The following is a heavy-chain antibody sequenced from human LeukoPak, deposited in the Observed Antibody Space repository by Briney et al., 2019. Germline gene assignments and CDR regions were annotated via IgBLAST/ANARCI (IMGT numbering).Heavy chain of an antibody. CDR2: INHSGST. D-gene: IGHD6-19*01. CDR1: GGSFSGYY. J-gene: IGHJ4*02. Sequence: SETLSLTCAVYGGSFSGYYWSWIRQPPGKGLEWIGEINHSGSTTYNPSLKSRVTISVDTSKNQFSLKRSSVTAADTAVYYCAREEQEQWLVQDYWGQGTRVTVSS. CDR3: AREEQEQWLVQDY. V-gene: IGHV4-34*01.